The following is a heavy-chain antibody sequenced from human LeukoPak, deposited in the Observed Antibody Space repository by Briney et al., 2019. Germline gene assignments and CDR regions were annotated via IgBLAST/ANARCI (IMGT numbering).Heavy chain of an antibody. V-gene: IGHV1-58*02. D-gene: IGHD3-22*01. Sequence: SVKVSCKASGFTFTSSAMQWVRQARGQRLEWIGWIVVGSGNTNYAQKFQERVTITRDMSTSTAYMELSSLRSEDTAVYYCAADLTGGYYDSSDFDYWGQGTPVTVSS. CDR3: AADLTGGYYDSSDFDY. CDR2: IVVGSGNT. J-gene: IGHJ4*02. CDR1: GFTFTSSA.